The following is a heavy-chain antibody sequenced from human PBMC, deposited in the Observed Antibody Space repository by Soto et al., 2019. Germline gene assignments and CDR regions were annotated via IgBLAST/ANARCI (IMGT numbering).Heavy chain of an antibody. CDR3: AGVACGYRSQSTY. V-gene: IGHV3-11*01. D-gene: IGHD6-25*01. CDR2: IDNVGGTI. CDR1: GFAFGDSS. Sequence: PGGSLRLSCFASGFAFGDSSMNWIRQSAAKGLEWLSYIDNVGGTIYYADSVRGRLTVSRDNAKSSLFLQMTALSAEDSAMYFFAGVACGYRSQSTYWGRGALVTVPQ. J-gene: IGHJ4*02.